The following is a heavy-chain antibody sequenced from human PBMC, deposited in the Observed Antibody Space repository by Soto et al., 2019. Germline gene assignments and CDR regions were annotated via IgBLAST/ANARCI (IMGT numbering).Heavy chain of an antibody. CDR3: ASLSSLWFGNQYFDY. J-gene: IGHJ4*02. D-gene: IGHD3-10*01. CDR1: GGSISSSSYY. V-gene: IGHV4-39*01. Sequence: QLLESGPGLVKPSETLSLTCTVSGGSISSSSYYWGWIRQPPGKGLEWIGSIYYSGSTYYNPSLKSRVTISVDTSKNQFSLKLSSVTAADTAVYYCASLSSLWFGNQYFDYWGQGTLVTVSS. CDR2: IYYSGST.